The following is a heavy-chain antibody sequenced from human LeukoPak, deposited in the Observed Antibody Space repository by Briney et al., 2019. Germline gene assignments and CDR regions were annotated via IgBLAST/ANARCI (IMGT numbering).Heavy chain of an antibody. J-gene: IGHJ5*02. CDR1: GGTFSSYA. V-gene: IGHV1-69*04. CDR2: IIPILGIA. CDR3: ARGITMVRGVIDFVNWFDP. D-gene: IGHD3-10*01. Sequence: SVKVSCKASGGTFSSYAISWVRQAPGQGLEWMGRIIPILGIANYAQKFQGRVTITADKSTSTAYMELRSLRSDDTAVYYCARGITMVRGVIDFVNWFDPWGQGTLVTVSS.